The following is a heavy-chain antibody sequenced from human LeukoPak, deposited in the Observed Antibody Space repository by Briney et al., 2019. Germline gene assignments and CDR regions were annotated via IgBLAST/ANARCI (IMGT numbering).Heavy chain of an antibody. V-gene: IGHV1-18*01. Sequence: ASVKVSCKASGYTFTSYGISWVRQAPGQGLEWMGWIIAYNGNTNYAQKLLGRVTITRDISANTAYMELSSLTSEDTAVYYCARAEVLLSYGHNKHCLDVWGQGTTVTVSS. CDR1: GYTFTSYG. CDR2: IIAYNGNT. J-gene: IGHJ6*02. D-gene: IGHD3-10*01. CDR3: ARAEVLLSYGHNKHCLDV.